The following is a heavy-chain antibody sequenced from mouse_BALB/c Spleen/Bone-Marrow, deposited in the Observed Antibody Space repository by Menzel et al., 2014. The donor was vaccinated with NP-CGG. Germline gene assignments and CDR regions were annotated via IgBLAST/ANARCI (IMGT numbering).Heavy chain of an antibody. Sequence: VQLQQSGPELVKPGASMKISCKTSGYSFTGYTMNWVKQSHGKNLEWIGLINPYNGGTSYNQKFKGKATLTVDKSSSTAYMELFSLTSEDSAVYYSASYYGSSWYFDVWGAGTTVTVSS. CDR2: INPYNGGT. J-gene: IGHJ1*01. CDR1: GYSFTGYT. CDR3: ASYYGSSWYFDV. V-gene: IGHV1-26*01. D-gene: IGHD1-1*01.